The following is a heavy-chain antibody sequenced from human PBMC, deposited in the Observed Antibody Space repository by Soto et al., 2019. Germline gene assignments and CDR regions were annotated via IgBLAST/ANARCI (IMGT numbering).Heavy chain of an antibody. CDR3: ARDGIFASLGAIDY. D-gene: IGHD3-16*02. Sequence: SVKVSCKASGYTFTRNHMHWVRQAPGQGLEWMGFINVATGNARYSRKFQGRVILTRDTSASTIHMELRGLTTEDTAVYYCARDGIFASLGAIDYWSQGPPVTV. CDR2: INVATGNA. CDR1: GYTFTRNH. V-gene: IGHV1-3*01. J-gene: IGHJ4*02.